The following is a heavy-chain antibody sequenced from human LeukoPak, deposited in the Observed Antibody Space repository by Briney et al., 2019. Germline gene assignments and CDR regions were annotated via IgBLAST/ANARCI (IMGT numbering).Heavy chain of an antibody. CDR3: AKDRITIFGVVPPYFDY. J-gene: IGHJ4*02. CDR1: GFTFSSYA. V-gene: IGHV3-23*01. Sequence: PGGSLRLSCAASGFTFSSYAMSWVRQAPGKGLEWVSAISGSGGSTYYADSVKGRFTISRDNSKNTLYLQMNSLRAEDTAVYYCAKDRITIFGVVPPYFDYWGQGTLVTVSS. D-gene: IGHD3-3*01. CDR2: ISGSGGST.